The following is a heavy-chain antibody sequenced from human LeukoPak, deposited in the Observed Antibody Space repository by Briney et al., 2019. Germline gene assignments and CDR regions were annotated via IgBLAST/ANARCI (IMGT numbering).Heavy chain of an antibody. J-gene: IGHJ4*02. Sequence: SDTLSLTCTVSGGSISSSSYYWGWIRQPPGKGLEWIGSIYYSGSTYYNPSLKSRVTISVDTSKNQFSLKLSSVTAADTAVYYCARHQWSQIDYWGQGTLVTVSS. CDR3: ARHQWSQIDY. D-gene: IGHD2-8*01. V-gene: IGHV4-39*01. CDR1: GGSISSSSYY. CDR2: IYYSGST.